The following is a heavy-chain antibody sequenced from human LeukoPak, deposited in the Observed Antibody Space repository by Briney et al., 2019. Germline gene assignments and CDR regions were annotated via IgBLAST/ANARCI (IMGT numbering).Heavy chain of an antibody. V-gene: IGHV3-74*01. CDR3: AREILAPGKTHDY. J-gene: IGHJ4*02. CDR2: INSDGSST. CDR1: GFTFSSYW. Sequence: PGGSLRLSCAASGFTFSSYWMHWVRQAPGKGLVWVSRINSDGSSTSYADSVKGRFTISRDNAKNTLYLQMNSLRAEDTAVYYCAREILAPGKTHDYWGRGTLVTVSS.